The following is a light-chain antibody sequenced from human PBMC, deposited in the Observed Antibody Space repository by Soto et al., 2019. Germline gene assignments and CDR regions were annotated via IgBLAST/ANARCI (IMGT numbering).Light chain of an antibody. CDR3: SSSAASKNCQFV. Sequence: QAALTQPPSASGSPAQSVTTSCTATSSDVGGYNYVSWYQQYPGSAPKLMIYEVTKRPSGVPDRFSGSKSVNTASLTVSGLQAEDEADDDCSSSAASKNCQFVLGGG. CDR2: EVT. V-gene: IGLV2-8*01. CDR1: SSDVGGYNY. J-gene: IGLJ3*02.